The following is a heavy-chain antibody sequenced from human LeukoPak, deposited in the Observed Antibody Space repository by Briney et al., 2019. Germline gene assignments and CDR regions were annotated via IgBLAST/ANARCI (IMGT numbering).Heavy chain of an antibody. Sequence: PSETLSLTCAVYGGSFSGYYWSWIRQPPGKGLEWIGEINHSGSTNYNPSLKSRVTISVDTSKNQFSLKLSPVTAADTAVYYCARVWRATSGYDYWGQGTLVTVSS. CDR3: ARVWRATSGYDY. CDR2: INHSGST. CDR1: GGSFSGYY. V-gene: IGHV4-34*01. D-gene: IGHD1-26*01. J-gene: IGHJ4*02.